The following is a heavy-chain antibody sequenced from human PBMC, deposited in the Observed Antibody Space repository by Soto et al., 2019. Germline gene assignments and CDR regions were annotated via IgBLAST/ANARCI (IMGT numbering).Heavy chain of an antibody. CDR2: IDPSDSYT. CDR3: ARCGSAHYGMDV. V-gene: IGHV5-10-1*01. D-gene: IGHD2-21*01. CDR1: GYSFTSYW. J-gene: IGHJ6*04. Sequence: GESWKICCKGSGYSFTSYWISWVRQMPGKGLEWMGRIDPSDSYTNYSPSFQGHVTISADKSISTAYLQWSSLKASDTAMYYCARCGSAHYGMDVWGTGTTLSVSS.